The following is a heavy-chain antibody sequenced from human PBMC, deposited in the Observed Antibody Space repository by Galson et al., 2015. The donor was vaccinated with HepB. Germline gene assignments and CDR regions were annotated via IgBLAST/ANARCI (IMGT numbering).Heavy chain of an antibody. Sequence: SVKVSCKAFGYTFTAYAMHWVRQAPGHRLEWMGWINAGTGNKKYSESLQGRVTITRDTSASTSYLELSSLRSEDTAVYYCARGRVGSGYYTQWVDYWGQGTLVTVSS. CDR3: ARGRVGSGYYTQWVDY. CDR2: INAGTGNK. J-gene: IGHJ4*02. CDR1: GYTFTAYA. D-gene: IGHD3-3*01. V-gene: IGHV1-3*01.